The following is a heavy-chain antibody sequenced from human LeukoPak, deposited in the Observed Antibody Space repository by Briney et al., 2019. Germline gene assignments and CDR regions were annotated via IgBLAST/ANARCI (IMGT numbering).Heavy chain of an antibody. V-gene: IGHV4-34*01. CDR3: ARGSVMGWQWLIGWYFDY. CDR1: IDSFSNYH. Sequence: SETLSFTCAVYIDSFSNYHWNWIRQTPAKGLEWIGEVNDSGGTNISPSLRSRVILSVDTSKNQFSLKLISVTVADTAIYYCARGSVMGWQWLIGWYFDYWGQGTLVTVSS. D-gene: IGHD6-19*01. J-gene: IGHJ4*02. CDR2: VNDSGGT.